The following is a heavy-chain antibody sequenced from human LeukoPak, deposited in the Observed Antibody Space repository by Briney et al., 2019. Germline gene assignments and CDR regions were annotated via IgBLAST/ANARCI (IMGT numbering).Heavy chain of an antibody. CDR1: GFTFSSYA. V-gene: IGHV3-30-3*01. D-gene: IGHD3-10*01. CDR2: ISYDGSNK. CDR3: ARDFRYYGSGNYGMDV. Sequence: PGGSLRLSCAASGFTFSSYAMHWVRQAPGKGLEWVAVISYDGSNKYYADSVKGRFTISRDNSKNTLYLQMNSLRAEDTAVYYCARDFRYYGSGNYGMDVWGQGTTVTVSS. J-gene: IGHJ6*02.